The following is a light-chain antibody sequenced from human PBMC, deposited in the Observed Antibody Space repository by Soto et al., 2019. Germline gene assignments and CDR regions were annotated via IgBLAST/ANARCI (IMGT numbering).Light chain of an antibody. CDR3: AAWDDSLSGR. CDR2: RNN. Sequence: QALLTQPPSTSWTPGERVTISCSGSSSNIGSNYVYWYQQLPGTAPKLLIYRNNQRPSGVPDRFSGSKSGTSASLAISGLRSEDEADYYCAAWDDSLSGRFGTGTKVTVL. CDR1: SSNIGSNY. J-gene: IGLJ1*01. V-gene: IGLV1-47*01.